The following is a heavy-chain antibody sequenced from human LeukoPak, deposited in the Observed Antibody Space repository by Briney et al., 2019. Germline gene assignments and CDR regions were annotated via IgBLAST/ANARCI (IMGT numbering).Heavy chain of an antibody. Sequence: SQTLSLTCAISGDSVSSNSAAWNWIRQSPSRGLEWLGRTYYRSKWYNDYAVSVKSRITINPDTSKNQFSLQLNSVTAADTAVYYCARWADYGDQGSYFDYWGQGTLVTVSS. V-gene: IGHV6-1*01. CDR1: GDSVSSNSAA. D-gene: IGHD4-17*01. J-gene: IGHJ4*02. CDR2: TYYRSKWYN. CDR3: ARWADYGDQGSYFDY.